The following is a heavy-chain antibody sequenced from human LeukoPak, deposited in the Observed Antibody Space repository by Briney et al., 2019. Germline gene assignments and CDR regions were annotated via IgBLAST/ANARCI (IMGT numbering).Heavy chain of an antibody. CDR2: IHHGGRS. J-gene: IGHJ2*01. V-gene: IGHV4-34*01. D-gene: IGHD3-10*01. Sequence: PSETLSLTCAVHGGSVFGYYWSWIRQPPGKGLEWIGEIHHGGRSKYHPALKSRVTISVDTPNNQFSLKLTPMTAADTAVYYCARHGDWYFALWGPGTLVTVSS. CDR3: ARHGDWYFAL. CDR1: GGSVFGYY.